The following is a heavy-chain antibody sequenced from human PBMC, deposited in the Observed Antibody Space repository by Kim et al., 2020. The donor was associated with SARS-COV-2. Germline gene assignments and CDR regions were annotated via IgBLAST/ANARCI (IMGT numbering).Heavy chain of an antibody. CDR2: IWYDGSNK. V-gene: IGHV3-33*01. CDR3: ARGEQQLRGHYYYGMDV. J-gene: IGHJ6*02. D-gene: IGHD6-13*01. Sequence: GGSLRLSCAASGFTFSSYGMHWVRQAPGKGLEWVAVIWYDGSNKYYADSVKGRFIISRDNSKNTLYLQMNSLRAEDTAVYYCARGEQQLRGHYYYGMDVWGQGTTVTVSS. CDR1: GFTFSSYG.